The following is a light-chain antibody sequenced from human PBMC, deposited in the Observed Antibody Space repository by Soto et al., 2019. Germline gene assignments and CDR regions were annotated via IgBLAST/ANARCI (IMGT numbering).Light chain of an antibody. CDR3: QQYNSYWT. J-gene: IGKJ2*01. CDR1: QSISSW. V-gene: IGKV1-5*03. CDR2: KAS. Sequence: DIQMTQSPSTLSASVGDRVTITCRASQSISSWLAWYQQKPGKAPKLLIYKASSLESGVPSRFSGSGSGTEFTLTFSSLQPDDFATYYCQQYNSYWTFGQGTKLEIK.